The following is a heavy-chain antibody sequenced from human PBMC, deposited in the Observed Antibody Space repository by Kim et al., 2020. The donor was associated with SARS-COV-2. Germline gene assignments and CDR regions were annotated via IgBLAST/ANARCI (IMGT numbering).Heavy chain of an antibody. Sequence: SVKVSCKASGGTFSSYAISWVRQAPGQGLEWMGRIIPILGIANYAQKFQGRVTITADKSTSTAYMELSSLRSEDTAAYYCARGPGIVGATTGPYYFDYWGQGTLVTVSS. CDR1: GGTFSSYA. V-gene: IGHV1-69*04. CDR2: IIPILGIA. CDR3: ARGPGIVGATTGPYYFDY. J-gene: IGHJ4*02. D-gene: IGHD1-26*01.